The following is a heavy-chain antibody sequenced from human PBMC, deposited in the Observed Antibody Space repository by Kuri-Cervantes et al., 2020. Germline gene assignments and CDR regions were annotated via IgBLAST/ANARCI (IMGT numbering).Heavy chain of an antibody. J-gene: IGHJ6*02. CDR2: ISSSGSTI. CDR1: GFTFSDYY. V-gene: IGHV3-11*01. D-gene: IGHD6-13*01. Sequence: GESLKISCAASGFTFSDYYMSWIRQAPGKGLEWVSYISSSGSTIYYADSVKGRFTISRDNAKNSLYPQMNSLRAEDTAVYYCARDGYSSSWYGSGKGYYYYGMDVWGQGTTVTVSS. CDR3: ARDGYSSSWYGSGKGYYYYGMDV.